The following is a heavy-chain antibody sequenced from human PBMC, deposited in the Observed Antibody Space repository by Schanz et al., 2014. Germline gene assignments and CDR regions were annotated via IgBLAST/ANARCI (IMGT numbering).Heavy chain of an antibody. D-gene: IGHD5-12*01. Sequence: EVQLVASGGGLVQPGGSLRLSCAASGFAVDNYYMSCVRQAPGRGLEWVSIIFTDGRTYYADSVKGRFTISRDSSKNTLCLQMNSLRTEDTAVYYCARDFHGYGPHLDYWGQGSLVTVSS. CDR3: ARDFHGYGPHLDY. CDR2: IFTDGRT. V-gene: IGHV3-66*02. J-gene: IGHJ4*02. CDR1: GFAVDNYY.